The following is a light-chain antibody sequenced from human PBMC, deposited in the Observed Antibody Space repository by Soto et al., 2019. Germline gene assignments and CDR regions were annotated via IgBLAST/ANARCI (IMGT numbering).Light chain of an antibody. CDR1: SSDVGGYNY. CDR3: SSYTSSSTVV. CDR2: DVS. J-gene: IGLJ2*01. V-gene: IGLV2-14*01. Sequence: QSALTQPASVSGSPGQSITISCTGTSSDVGGYNYVSWYQQHPGKAPKLMIYDVSHRPSGVSNRFSGSKSGNTASLTISGLQAEDEADDYCSSYTSSSTVVFGGGTKLTVL.